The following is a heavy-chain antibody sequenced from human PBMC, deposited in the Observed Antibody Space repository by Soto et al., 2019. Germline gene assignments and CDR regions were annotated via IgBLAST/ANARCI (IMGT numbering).Heavy chain of an antibody. V-gene: IGHV3-23*01. CDR1: GFTFSSYA. CDR2: ISGSGGST. Sequence: GCALRLSCACSGFTFSSYAMSWVRQAPGKGPEWVSAISGSGGSTYYADSVKGRFTISRDNSKNTLYLQMNSLRAEDTAVYYCEKGNTRVGVLIIRARTFHYCGQGTLVT. J-gene: IGHJ4*02. CDR3: EKGNTRVGVLIIRARTFHY. D-gene: IGHD3-3*01.